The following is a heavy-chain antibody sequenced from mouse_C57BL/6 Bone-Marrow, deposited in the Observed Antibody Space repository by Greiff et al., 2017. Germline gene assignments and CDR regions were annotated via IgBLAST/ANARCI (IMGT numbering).Heavy chain of an antibody. V-gene: IGHV14-2*01. D-gene: IGHD1-1*01. J-gene: IGHJ2*01. CDR1: GFNIKDYY. Sequence: VQLQQSGAELVKPGASVKLSCTASGFNIKDYYIHWVKQRTEQGLEWIGRIDPEDGETKYAPKFQDKATIQADTSSNTAYQQLINLTSEDTAVYYCTRSLIYYGTNYWCQGTTLTVSS. CDR3: TRSLIYYGTNY. CDR2: IDPEDGET.